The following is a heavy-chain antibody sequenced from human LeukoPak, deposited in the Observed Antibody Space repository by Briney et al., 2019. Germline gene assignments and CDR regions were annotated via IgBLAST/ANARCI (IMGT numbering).Heavy chain of an antibody. D-gene: IGHD6-13*01. Sequence: MPSETLSLTCSVSGASISSYYWSWIRQPPGKGLEWIGYIYYSGSTNYNPSLKSRVTISVDTSKNQFSLKLSSVTAADTAVYYCARGPDRRWPIDYWGQGTLVTVSS. J-gene: IGHJ4*02. CDR3: ARGPDRRWPIDY. V-gene: IGHV4-59*01. CDR1: GASISSYY. CDR2: IYYSGST.